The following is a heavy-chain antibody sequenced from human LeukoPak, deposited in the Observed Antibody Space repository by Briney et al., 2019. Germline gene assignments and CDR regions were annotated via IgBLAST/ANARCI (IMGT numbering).Heavy chain of an antibody. CDR1: GFTFSGSA. D-gene: IGHD3-22*01. CDR3: TRPRSNYYDSSGYYSDAFDI. Sequence: GGSLRLSCAASGFTFSGSAMHWVRQASGKGLEWVGRIRSKANSYATAYAASVKGRFTISRDDSKNTAYLQMNSLKTEDTAVYYCTRPRSNYYDSSGYYSDAFDIWGQGTMVTVSS. J-gene: IGHJ3*02. CDR2: IRSKANSYAT. V-gene: IGHV3-73*01.